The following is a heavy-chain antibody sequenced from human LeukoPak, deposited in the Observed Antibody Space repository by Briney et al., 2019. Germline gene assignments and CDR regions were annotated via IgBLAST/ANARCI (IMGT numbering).Heavy chain of an antibody. CDR1: GFTFSSFS. D-gene: IGHD1-1*01. Sequence: GGSLRLSCAASGFTFSSFSMIWVRQAPGKGLEWVSSTSSSSAYTFYAESGKGRFTISRDNAKKSLYLQMNSLRAEDTALYYCAKLAATGTQDYWGQGTLVTVSS. V-gene: IGHV3-21*04. CDR2: TSSSSAYT. CDR3: AKLAATGTQDY. J-gene: IGHJ4*02.